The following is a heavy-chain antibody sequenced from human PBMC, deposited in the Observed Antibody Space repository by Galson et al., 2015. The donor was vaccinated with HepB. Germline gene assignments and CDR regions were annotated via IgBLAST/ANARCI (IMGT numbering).Heavy chain of an antibody. D-gene: IGHD3-3*01. J-gene: IGHJ6*03. Sequence: SVKVSCKASGYTFTGYYMHWVRQAPGQGLEWMGWINPNSGGTNYAQKFQGRVTMTRDTSISTAYMELSRLRSDDTAVYYCARTRFNYYYYMDVWGKGTTVTVSS. CDR3: ARTRFNYYYYMDV. CDR2: INPNSGGT. V-gene: IGHV1-2*02. CDR1: GYTFTGYY.